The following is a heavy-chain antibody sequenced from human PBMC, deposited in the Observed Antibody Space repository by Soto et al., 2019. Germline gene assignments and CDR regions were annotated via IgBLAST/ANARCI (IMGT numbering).Heavy chain of an antibody. CDR3: ARDSAYYYDSSGYYYTDY. D-gene: IGHD3-22*01. V-gene: IGHV3-21*01. CDR2: ISSSRSYI. J-gene: IGHJ4*02. Sequence: PGGSLRLSCASSGCTFSSYSMNWVLQAPVKGLEWVSSISSSRSYIYYADSVKGRFTISRDNAENSLYLQMNSLRAEDTAVYYCARDSAYYYDSSGYYYTDYWGQGTLVTVSS. CDR1: GCTFSSYS.